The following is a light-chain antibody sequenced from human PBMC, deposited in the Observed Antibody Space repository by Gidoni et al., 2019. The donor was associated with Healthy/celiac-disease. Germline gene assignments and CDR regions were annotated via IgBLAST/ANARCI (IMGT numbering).Light chain of an antibody. J-gene: IGKJ2*01. CDR1: QSGSSSY. CDR2: GAS. Sequence: DIVLTQSPGTLSLSPGERATLPCRASQSGSSSYLAWYQQKPGQAPRLLIYGASSRATGIPDRFSGSGSGTDFTLTISRLEPEDFAVYYCQLARAFGQGTKLEIK. V-gene: IGKV3-20*01. CDR3: QLARA.